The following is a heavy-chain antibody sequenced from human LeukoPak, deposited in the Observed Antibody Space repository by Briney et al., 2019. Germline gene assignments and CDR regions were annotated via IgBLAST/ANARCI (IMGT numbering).Heavy chain of an antibody. CDR1: GYTFTGYY. J-gene: IGHJ4*02. CDR3: ARSVYDYVWGSYRYTTIPLDY. CDR2: INPNSGGT. D-gene: IGHD3-16*02. V-gene: IGHV1-2*02. Sequence: GASVKVSCKASGYTFTGYYMHWVRQAPGQGLEWMGWINPNSGGTNYAQKFQGRVTMTRDTSISTAYMELSRLRSDDTAVYYCARSVYDYVWGSYRYTTIPLDYWGQGTLVTVSS.